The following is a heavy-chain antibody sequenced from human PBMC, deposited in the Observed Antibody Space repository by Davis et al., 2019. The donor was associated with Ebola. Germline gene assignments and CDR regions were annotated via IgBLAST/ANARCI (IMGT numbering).Heavy chain of an antibody. Sequence: AASVKVSCKASGYTFTGYYMHWVRQAPGQGIEWMGWISAYNGNTNYAQKLQGRVTMTTDTSTSTAYMELRSLRSDDTAVYYCARDFDYWGQGTLVTVSS. CDR2: ISAYNGNT. J-gene: IGHJ4*02. CDR1: GYTFTGYY. V-gene: IGHV1-18*04. CDR3: ARDFDY.